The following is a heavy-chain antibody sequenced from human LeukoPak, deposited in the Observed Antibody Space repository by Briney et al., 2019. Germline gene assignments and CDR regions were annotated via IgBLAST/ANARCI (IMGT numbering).Heavy chain of an antibody. CDR1: GYTFTGYY. CDR3: ARDVTMVRGTFYPTVYLAYDY. V-gene: IGHV1-2*02. J-gene: IGHJ4*02. Sequence: GASVKVSCKASGYTFTGYYMHWVRQAPGQGLEWMGWINPNSGGTNYAQKFQGRVTMTRDTSISTAYMELSRLRSDDTAVYYCARDVTMVRGTFYPTVYLAYDYWGQGTLVTVSS. CDR2: INPNSGGT. D-gene: IGHD3-10*01.